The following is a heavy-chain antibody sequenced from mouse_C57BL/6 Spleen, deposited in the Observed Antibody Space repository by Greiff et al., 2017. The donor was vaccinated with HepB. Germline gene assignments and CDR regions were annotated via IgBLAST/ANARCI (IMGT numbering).Heavy chain of an antibody. V-gene: IGHV5-4*03. Sequence: DVMLVESGGGLVKPGGSLKLSCAASGFTFSSYAMSWVRQTPEKRLEWVATISDGGSYTYYPDNVKGRFTISRDNAKNNLYLQMSHLKSEDTAMYYCARGGLGRGGFAYWGQGTLVTVSA. CDR2: ISDGGSYT. D-gene: IGHD4-1*01. J-gene: IGHJ3*01. CDR3: ARGGLGRGGFAY. CDR1: GFTFSSYA.